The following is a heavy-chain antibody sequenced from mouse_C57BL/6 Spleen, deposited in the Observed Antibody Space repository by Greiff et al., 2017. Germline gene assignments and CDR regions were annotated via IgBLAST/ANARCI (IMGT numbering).Heavy chain of an antibody. D-gene: IGHD1-1*01. Sequence: QVQLKQPGAELVKPGASVKLSCKASGYTFTSYWMHWVKPRPGQGLEWIGMIHPNSGSTNYNEKFKSKATLTVDKSSSTAYMQLSSLTSEDSAVYYCARATTVAMDYWGQGTSVTVSS. J-gene: IGHJ4*01. CDR3: ARATTVAMDY. V-gene: IGHV1-64*01. CDR2: IHPNSGST. CDR1: GYTFTSYW.